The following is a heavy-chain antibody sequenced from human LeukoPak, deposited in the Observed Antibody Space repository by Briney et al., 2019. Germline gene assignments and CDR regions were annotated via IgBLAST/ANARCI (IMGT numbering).Heavy chain of an antibody. CDR1: GFSPSTSGVG. Sequence: SGPTLVKRTQTLTLTCTFHGFSPSTSGVGVGWIRQPPGKALEWLAIKYWDDDKRYSPSLKTRPTITKDTSKNQVVLTMTNMDPVDTGTYYCAHRRGLYGDPLFDYWGQGTLVTVSS. D-gene: IGHD4-17*01. V-gene: IGHV2-5*02. J-gene: IGHJ4*02. CDR2: KYWDDDK. CDR3: AHRRGLYGDPLFDY.